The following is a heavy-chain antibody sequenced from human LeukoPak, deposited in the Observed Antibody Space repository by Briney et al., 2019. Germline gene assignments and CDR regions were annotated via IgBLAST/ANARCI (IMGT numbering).Heavy chain of an antibody. J-gene: IGHJ4*02. V-gene: IGHV4-39*07. CDR1: GGSISSSSYY. CDR3: ARMPAMVTFDY. D-gene: IGHD5-18*01. CDR2: IYYSGST. Sequence: SETLSLTCTVSGGSISSSSYYWGWIRQPPGKGLEWIGSIYYSGSTYYNPSLKSRVTISVDTSKNQFSLKLSSVTAADTAVYYCARMPAMVTFDYWGQGTLVTVSS.